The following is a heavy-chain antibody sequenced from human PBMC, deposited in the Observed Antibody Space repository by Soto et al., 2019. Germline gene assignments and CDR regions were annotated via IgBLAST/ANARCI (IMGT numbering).Heavy chain of an antibody. J-gene: IGHJ1*01. CDR1: GFTFSDYA. CDR2: IKVRGGST. D-gene: IGHD3-22*01. CDR3: AKGLYYYDSGTYYCEYFQY. V-gene: IGHV3-23*01. Sequence: EVQLLESGGGLVQPGGSLRLSCAASGFTFSDYAMSWVRQAPGKGLEWLSAIKVRGGSTYYADSVKGRFTISTDNSQNTLYLQMNNLRAEDTAVYYCAKGLYYYDSGTYYCEYFQYWGQGTLVTVSS.